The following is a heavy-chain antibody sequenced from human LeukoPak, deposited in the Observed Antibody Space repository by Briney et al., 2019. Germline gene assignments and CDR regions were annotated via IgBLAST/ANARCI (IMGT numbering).Heavy chain of an antibody. CDR3: ARGAIWSGYWDY. CDR2: TNPNSGNT. Sequence: ASVKVSCKASGYTFTSYDINWVRQATGQGLEWMGWTNPNSGNTGYAQKFQGRVTMTRNTSISTAYMELSSLRSEDTAVYYCARGAIWSGYWDYWGQGTLVTVSS. V-gene: IGHV1-8*01. CDR1: GYTFTSYD. D-gene: IGHD3-3*01. J-gene: IGHJ4*02.